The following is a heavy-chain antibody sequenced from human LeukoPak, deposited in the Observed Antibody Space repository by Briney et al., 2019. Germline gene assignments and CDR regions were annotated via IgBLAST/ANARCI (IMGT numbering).Heavy chain of an antibody. CDR2: MNPKSGGT. CDR1: GYTFTGYY. J-gene: IGHJ4*02. V-gene: IGHV1-2*02. CDR3: ARSPDILTGEKFDY. Sequence: ASVKVCCKASGYTFTGYYVHWVRQAPGQGLEWMGWMNPKSGGTNYAQKLEARVTMNRDTSISTAYMELSRLRFDDTAVYYCARSPDILTGEKFDYWGQGTLVTVSS. D-gene: IGHD3-9*01.